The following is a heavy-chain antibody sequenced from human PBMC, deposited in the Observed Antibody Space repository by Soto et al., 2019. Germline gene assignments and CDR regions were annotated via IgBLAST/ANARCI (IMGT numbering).Heavy chain of an antibody. CDR3: ARGFGSITMILGDAFDI. CDR1: GGSISSYY. D-gene: IGHD3-22*01. CDR2: IYTSGST. Sequence: SETLSLTCTVSGGSISSYYWSWIRQPAGKGLEWIGRIYTSGSTNYNPSLKSRVTMSVDTSKNQFSLKLSSVTAADTAVYYCARGFGSITMILGDAFDIWGQGTMVTVSS. V-gene: IGHV4-4*07. J-gene: IGHJ3*02.